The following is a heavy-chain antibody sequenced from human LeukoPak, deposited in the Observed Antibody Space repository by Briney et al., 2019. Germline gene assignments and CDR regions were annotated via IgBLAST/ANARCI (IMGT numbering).Heavy chain of an antibody. V-gene: IGHV3-48*03. CDR2: INTSGSTI. J-gene: IGHJ4*02. D-gene: IGHD6-19*01. CDR3: AMYSSAWYAVY. CDR1: GLTFSSYE. Sequence: GGSLRLSCAASGLTFSSYEMNWVRQAPGKGLEWVSYINTSGSTIYYADSVKGTFTISRDNSKNTLYLEMNTLRVEDMAVYYCAMYSSAWYAVYWGQGTLVTVSS.